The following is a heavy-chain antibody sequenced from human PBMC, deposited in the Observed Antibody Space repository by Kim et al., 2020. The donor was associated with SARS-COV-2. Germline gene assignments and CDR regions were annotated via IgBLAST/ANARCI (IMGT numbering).Heavy chain of an antibody. V-gene: IGHV3-48*03. CDR3: ARGVRWYGELFDY. CDR1: GFDFNIYE. D-gene: IGHD3-10*01. Sequence: GGSLRLSCAASGFDFNIYEMNWVRQAPGKGLEWVSYISTVGSTVYYAESVKGRFTISRDNAKNSLYLQMNSLRVEDTARYYCARGVRWYGELFDYWGQGTPVTVSP. J-gene: IGHJ4*02. CDR2: ISTVGSTV.